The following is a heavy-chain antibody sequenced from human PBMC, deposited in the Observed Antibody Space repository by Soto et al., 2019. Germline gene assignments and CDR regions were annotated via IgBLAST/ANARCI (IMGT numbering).Heavy chain of an antibody. CDR3: ARDGRWIDQYDSSGYYDY. D-gene: IGHD3-22*01. V-gene: IGHV1-18*04. CDR1: GYTFTSYG. CDR2: ISAHNGNT. J-gene: IGHJ4*02. Sequence: GASVKVSCKASGYTFTSYGINWVRQAPGQGLEWMGWISAHNGNTNYAQKLQGRVTMTTNTSTSTAYMELRSLRSDDTAVYYCARDGRWIDQYDSSGYYDYWGQGTLVTVSS.